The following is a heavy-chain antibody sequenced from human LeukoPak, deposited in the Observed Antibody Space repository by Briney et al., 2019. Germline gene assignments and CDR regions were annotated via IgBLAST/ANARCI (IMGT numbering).Heavy chain of an antibody. Sequence: PGGSLRLSCTASGFTVSSNYMSWVRQAPGKGLEWVAVISYDGSNKYYADSVKGRFTISRDNSKNTLYLQMNSLRAEDTAVYYCARDLAHYYGSGSYFYYYYGMDVWGQGTTVTVSS. CDR3: ARDLAHYYGSGSYFYYYYGMDV. V-gene: IGHV3-30-3*01. J-gene: IGHJ6*02. CDR1: GFTVSSNY. CDR2: ISYDGSNK. D-gene: IGHD3-10*01.